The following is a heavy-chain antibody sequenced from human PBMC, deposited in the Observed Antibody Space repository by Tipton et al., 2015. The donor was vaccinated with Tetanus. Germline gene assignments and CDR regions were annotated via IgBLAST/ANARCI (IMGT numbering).Heavy chain of an antibody. CDR2: ISYDGSNK. CDR1: GFTFSSYG. CDR3: ARVAANLYYFDY. J-gene: IGHJ4*02. Sequence: SLRLSCAASGFTFSSYGMHWVRQAPGKGLEWVAVISYDGSNKYYADSVKGRFTISRDNSKNTLYLQMNSLRAEDTAVYYCARVAANLYYFDYWGQGTLVTVSS. D-gene: IGHD6-13*01. V-gene: IGHV3-30*03.